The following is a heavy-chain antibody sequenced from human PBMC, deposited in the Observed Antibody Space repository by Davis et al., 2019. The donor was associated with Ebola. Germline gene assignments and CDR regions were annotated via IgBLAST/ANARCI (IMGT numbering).Heavy chain of an antibody. CDR1: GFTFSSYA. CDR3: ARDGPEVEYSYYYYGMDV. J-gene: IGHJ6*04. V-gene: IGHV3-30-3*01. CDR2: ISYDGSNK. D-gene: IGHD5-24*01. Sequence: GGSLRLSCAASGFTFSSYAMHWVRQAPGKGLEWVAVISYDGSNKYYADSVKGRFTISRDNSKNTLYLQMNSLRAEDTAVYYCARDGPEVEYSYYYYGMDVWGKGTTVTVSS.